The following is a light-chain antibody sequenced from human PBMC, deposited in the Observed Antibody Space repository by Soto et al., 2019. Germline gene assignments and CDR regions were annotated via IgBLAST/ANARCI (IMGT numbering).Light chain of an antibody. CDR1: QSVSSY. V-gene: IGKV3-20*01. CDR3: QQYAASPIT. CDR2: GAS. J-gene: IGKJ5*01. Sequence: EIVLTQSPATLSLSPGEGATLSCRSSQSVSSYLAWYQQKPGQAPRLLIYGASSRATGIPDRFSGSGSGTDFTLTISRLEPEDFAVFYCQQYAASPITFGQGTRLEIK.